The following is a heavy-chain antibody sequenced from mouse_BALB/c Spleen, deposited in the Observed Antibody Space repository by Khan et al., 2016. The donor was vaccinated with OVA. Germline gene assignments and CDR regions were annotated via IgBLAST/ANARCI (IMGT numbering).Heavy chain of an antibody. CDR1: GFSLTSYG. CDR2: ILSDGHT. J-gene: IGHJ1*01. Sequence: QVQLKQSGPGLVAPSQSLSITCTISGFSLTSYGVHWVRQPPGKGLEWLVVILSDGHTTYNSALKSRLSISKENSKSHAFLKMNNLHTDDTAMYXCARHGDYGTYGPYFDVWGAGTTVTVSS. V-gene: IGHV2-6-1*01. CDR3: ARHGDYGTYGPYFDV. D-gene: IGHD2-1*01.